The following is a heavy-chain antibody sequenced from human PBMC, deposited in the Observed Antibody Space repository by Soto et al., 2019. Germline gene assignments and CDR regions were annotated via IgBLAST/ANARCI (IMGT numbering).Heavy chain of an antibody. CDR2: ISHGGST. D-gene: IGHD6-13*01. CDR1: GGSFSAYH. V-gene: IGHV4-34*01. CDR3: ECMAVTGTDFVDY. Sequence: QVQLQQWGAGLLKPSETLSLTCAVYGGSFSAYHWSWIRQPPGKGLEWIGEISHGGSTHYTPSLQGPVTISAETSRNQFSLTLSSVPAAVTAVYYCECMAVTGTDFVDYWGQATLVTVS. J-gene: IGHJ4*02.